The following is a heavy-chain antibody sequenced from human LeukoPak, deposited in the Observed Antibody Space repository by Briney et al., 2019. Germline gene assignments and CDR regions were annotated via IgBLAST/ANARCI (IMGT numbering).Heavy chain of an antibody. CDR2: ISWNSGSM. Sequence: GGSLRLSCAASGFTFDDYAMHWVRQAPGKGLEWVSGISWNSGSMGCADSVKGRFTISRDNAKNSLYLQMNSLRAEDTASYYCAKDDHYYGMDVWGQGTTVTVSS. CDR1: GFTFDDYA. V-gene: IGHV3-9*01. CDR3: AKDDHYYGMDV. J-gene: IGHJ6*02.